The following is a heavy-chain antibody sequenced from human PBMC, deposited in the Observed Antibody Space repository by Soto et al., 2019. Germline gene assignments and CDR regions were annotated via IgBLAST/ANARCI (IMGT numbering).Heavy chain of an antibody. CDR2: MNPNSGNT. Sequence: ASVKVSCKASGYTFTSYDINWVRQATGQGLEWMGWMNPNSGNTGYAQKFQGRVTMTRNTSISTAYMELSSLRSEDTAVYYCAVVVVTAAIRGYSYGMDVWGQGTTVTVSS. D-gene: IGHD2-2*02. CDR1: GYTFTSYD. J-gene: IGHJ6*02. V-gene: IGHV1-8*01. CDR3: AVVVVTAAIRGYSYGMDV.